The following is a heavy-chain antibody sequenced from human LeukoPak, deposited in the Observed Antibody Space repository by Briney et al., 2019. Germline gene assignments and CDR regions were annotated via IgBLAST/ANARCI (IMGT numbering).Heavy chain of an antibody. CDR1: GFTVSSNY. D-gene: IGHD6-19*01. J-gene: IGHJ4*02. CDR3: ARGSIAVAGIDY. V-gene: IGHV3-66*01. CDR2: IYSGGST. Sequence: GGSLRLSCAASGFTVSSNYMSWVRQAPGKGLEWVSVIYSGGSTYYADSVKGRFTISRDNSKNTLYLQMNSLRAEDTAVYYCARGSIAVAGIDYWGQGTLVTVSS.